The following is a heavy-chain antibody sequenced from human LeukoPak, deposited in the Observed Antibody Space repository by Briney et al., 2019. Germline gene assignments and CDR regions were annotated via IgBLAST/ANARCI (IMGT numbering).Heavy chain of an antibody. D-gene: IGHD3-22*01. CDR2: ISGSGGST. J-gene: IGHJ6*02. V-gene: IGHV3-23*01. CDR1: GFTFSSYA. CDR3: AKDKVSSGYLGYYYYGMDV. Sequence: AGGSLRLSCAASGFTFSSYAMSWVRQAPGKGLEWVSAISGSGGSTYYADSVKGRFTISRDNSKNTLYLQMNSLGAEDTAVYYCAKDKVSSGYLGYYYYGMDVWGQGTTVTVSS.